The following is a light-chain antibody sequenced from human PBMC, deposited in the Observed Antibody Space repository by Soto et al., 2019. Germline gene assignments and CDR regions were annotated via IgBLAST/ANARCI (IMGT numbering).Light chain of an antibody. CDR1: ESIRNN. V-gene: IGKV1-39*01. Sequence: DIQMTQSPSSLSASVGDRVTITCRASESIRNNLNWYQQKPGKAPKLLIYAASTLQSGVPSRFSGGGSGTEFSLTIGSLQPEDFTTYYCQQTYSTPRGAFGGGTKVEFK. J-gene: IGKJ4*02. CDR3: QQTYSTPRGA. CDR2: AAS.